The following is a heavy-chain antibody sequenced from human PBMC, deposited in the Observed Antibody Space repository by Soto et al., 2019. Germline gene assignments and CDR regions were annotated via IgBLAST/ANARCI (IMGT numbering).Heavy chain of an antibody. J-gene: IGHJ5*02. Sequence: GGSLRPSCAASGFTFSNFAMSWVRQAPGVGMQWVTSISGSGAPTYHGHAAKGRVTVSRDNSKNTVSLQANGLRADDWALCYCASGMTTETPEGFDPWGQGTLVTVSS. CDR3: ASGMTTETPEGFDP. CDR2: ISGSGAPT. V-gene: IGHV3-23*01. D-gene: IGHD4-4*01. CDR1: GFTFSNFA.